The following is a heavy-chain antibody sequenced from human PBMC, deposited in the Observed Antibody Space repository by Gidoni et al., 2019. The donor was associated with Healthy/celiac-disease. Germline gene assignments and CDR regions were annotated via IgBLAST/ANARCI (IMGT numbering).Heavy chain of an antibody. J-gene: IGHJ6*02. D-gene: IGHD3-22*01. CDR1: GGSFSGYY. CDR3: ARLRYYYDRSGYYRYYYYGMDV. Sequence: QVQLQQWGAGLLKPSETLSLTCAVYGGSFSGYYWGWIRQPPGKGLEWIGEINHSGSTNYNPSLKSRVTISVDTSKNQFSLKLSSVTAADTAVYYCARLRYYYDRSGYYRYYYYGMDVWGQGTTVTVSS. CDR2: INHSGST. V-gene: IGHV4-34*01.